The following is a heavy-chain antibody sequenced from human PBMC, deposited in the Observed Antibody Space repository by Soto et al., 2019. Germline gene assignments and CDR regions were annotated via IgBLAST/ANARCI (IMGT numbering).Heavy chain of an antibody. Sequence: PGESLKISCQGSGYRFTSYWIGWVRQMPGKGLEWMGIIYPGDSDTRYSPSFQGQVTISADKSISTAYLQWSSLKASDTAMYYCAMDYGGNSFSNPYFDYWGQGTLVTVSS. CDR3: AMDYGGNSFSNPYFDY. CDR1: GYRFTSYW. D-gene: IGHD4-17*01. J-gene: IGHJ4*02. V-gene: IGHV5-51*01. CDR2: IYPGDSDT.